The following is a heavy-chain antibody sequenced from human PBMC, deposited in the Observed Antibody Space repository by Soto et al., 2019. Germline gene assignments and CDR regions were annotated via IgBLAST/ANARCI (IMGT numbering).Heavy chain of an antibody. Sequence: GGSLRLSCAASGFTFSSYGMHWVRQAPGKGLEWVAVIWYDGSNKYYADSVKGRFTISRDNSKNTLYLQMNSLRAEDTAVYYCARESGSSSWYGFDYWGQGTLVTVSS. CDR2: IWYDGSNK. J-gene: IGHJ4*02. V-gene: IGHV3-33*01. CDR3: ARESGSSSWYGFDY. D-gene: IGHD6-13*01. CDR1: GFTFSSYG.